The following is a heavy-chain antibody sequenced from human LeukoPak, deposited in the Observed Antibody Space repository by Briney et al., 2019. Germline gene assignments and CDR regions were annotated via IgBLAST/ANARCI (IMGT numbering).Heavy chain of an antibody. V-gene: IGHV1-46*01. Sequence: ASVKVSCKASGYTFTSYYMHWVRQAPGHGLEWMGIINPSGGSTSYAQKLQGRVTMTRDTSTSPFSMELSTLSSADTAVYYCARDHFSDSSGYFQYWGQGTLVTVSS. CDR1: GYTFTSYY. D-gene: IGHD3-22*01. J-gene: IGHJ4*02. CDR3: ARDHFSDSSGYFQY. CDR2: INPSGGST.